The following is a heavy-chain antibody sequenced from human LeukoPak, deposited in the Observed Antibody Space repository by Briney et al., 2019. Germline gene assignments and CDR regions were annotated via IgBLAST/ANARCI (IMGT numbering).Heavy chain of an antibody. D-gene: IGHD4-17*01. V-gene: IGHV4-34*01. Sequence: SETLSLTCAVYGGSFSGYYWSWIRQPPGKGLEWIGEINHSGSTNYNPSLKSRVTISVDTSKNQFSLKLSSVTAADTAVYYCARGGYGDYYFDYWGQGTLVTVFS. CDR2: INHSGST. CDR1: GGSFSGYY. CDR3: ARGGYGDYYFDY. J-gene: IGHJ4*02.